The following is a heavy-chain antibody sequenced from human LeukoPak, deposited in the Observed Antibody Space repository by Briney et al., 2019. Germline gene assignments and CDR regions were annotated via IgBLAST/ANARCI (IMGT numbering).Heavy chain of an antibody. CDR1: GGTFSSYA. CDR2: INPNSGGT. J-gene: IGHJ3*02. CDR3: ARDRSLEYSSSRDAFDI. Sequence: ASVKVSCKASGGTFSSYAISWVRQAPGQGLEWMGWINPNSGGTNYAQKFQGRVTMTRDTSISTAYMELSRLRSDDTAVYYCARDRSLEYSSSRDAFDIWGQGTMVTVSS. V-gene: IGHV1-2*02. D-gene: IGHD6-6*01.